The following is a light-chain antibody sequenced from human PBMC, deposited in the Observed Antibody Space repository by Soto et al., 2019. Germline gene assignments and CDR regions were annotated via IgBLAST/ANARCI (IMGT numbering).Light chain of an antibody. Sequence: DIQMTQSPSSLSASIGDRVTTTCRASENIRGYLNWYQHKPGKAPKLLIYAASSLQSGVPSRFSGSGSVTDFTLTINSVQPEDFATYFCQQSYTMPPVTFGQGTRLEIK. CDR3: QQSYTMPPVT. CDR1: ENIRGY. CDR2: AAS. V-gene: IGKV1-39*01. J-gene: IGKJ5*01.